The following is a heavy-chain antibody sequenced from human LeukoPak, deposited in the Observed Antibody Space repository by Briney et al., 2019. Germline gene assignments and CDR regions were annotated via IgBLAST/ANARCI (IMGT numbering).Heavy chain of an antibody. CDR1: GFTFSDYY. CDR2: ISSSSSYT. Sequence: GGSLRLSCAASGFTFSDYYMSWIRQAPGKGLEWVSYISSSSSYTNYADSVKGRFTISRDNANNSLYLQMNSLRAEDTAVYYCARAGSGWYFDYWGQGTIVTVSS. V-gene: IGHV3-11*03. D-gene: IGHD6-19*01. J-gene: IGHJ4*02. CDR3: ARAGSGWYFDY.